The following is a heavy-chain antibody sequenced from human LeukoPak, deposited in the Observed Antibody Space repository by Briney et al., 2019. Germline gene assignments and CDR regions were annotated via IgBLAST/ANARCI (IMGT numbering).Heavy chain of an antibody. CDR2: INHSGST. J-gene: IGHJ4*02. Sequence: KPSETLSLTCAVYGGSFSGYYWSWIRQPPGKGLEWIGEINHSGSTNYNPSLESRVTISVDTSKNQFSLKPSSVTAADTAVYYCARVEGIAVAGTEPYYFDYWGQGTLVTVSS. CDR3: ARVEGIAVAGTEPYYFDY. V-gene: IGHV4-34*01. CDR1: GGSFSGYY. D-gene: IGHD6-19*01.